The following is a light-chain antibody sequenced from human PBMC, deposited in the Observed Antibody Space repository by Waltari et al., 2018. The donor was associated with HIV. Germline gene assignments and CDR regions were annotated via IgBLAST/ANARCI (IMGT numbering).Light chain of an antibody. CDR1: SGSVSTTSF. Sequence: QTVVTQEPSFSVSPGGTVTLTCGLNSGSVSTTSFPSWYQQTPGPAPRTLIYSTNIRSSGVPDRFSGSKSCNTASLTISGLQAEDEADYYCCSCPRSGIRYVFGTGTKVTVL. CDR2: STN. J-gene: IGLJ1*01. CDR3: CSCPRSGIRYV. V-gene: IGLV8-61*01.